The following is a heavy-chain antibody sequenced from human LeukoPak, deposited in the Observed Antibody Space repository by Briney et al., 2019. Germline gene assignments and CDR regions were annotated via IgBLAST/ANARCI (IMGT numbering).Heavy chain of an antibody. J-gene: IGHJ6*02. CDR3: AKDTTPTIFGVVGMDV. V-gene: IGHV3-9*01. D-gene: IGHD3-3*01. Sequence: PGGSLRLSCAASGFTFSSYGMHWVRQAPGKGLEWVSGISWNSGSIGYADSVKGRFTISRDNAKNSLYLQMNSLRAEDTALYYCAKDTTPTIFGVVGMDVWGQGTTVTVSS. CDR1: GFTFSSYG. CDR2: ISWNSGSI.